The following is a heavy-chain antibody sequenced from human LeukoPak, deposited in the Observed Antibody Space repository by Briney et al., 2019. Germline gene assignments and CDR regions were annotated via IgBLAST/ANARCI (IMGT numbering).Heavy chain of an antibody. J-gene: IGHJ4*02. V-gene: IGHV1-18*04. CDR1: GYTFTSYG. CDR2: ISAYNGNT. D-gene: IGHD4-17*01. Sequence: ASVKVSCMASGYTFTSYGISWVRQPPGQGLEGMGWISAYNGNTNYAQKLQGRVTMTTDTSTSTAYMELRSLRSDDTAVYYCARIDYGDYLGDYWGQGTLVTVSS. CDR3: ARIDYGDYLGDY.